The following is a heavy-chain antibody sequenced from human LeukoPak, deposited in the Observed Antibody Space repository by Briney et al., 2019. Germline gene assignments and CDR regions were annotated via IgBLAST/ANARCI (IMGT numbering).Heavy chain of an antibody. CDR1: GFIFSNYN. CDR3: ARGMTGAYRIMDV. J-gene: IGHJ6*02. CDR2: VSTSSTSI. Sequence: GGSLRLSCAASGFIFSNYNMNWVRQAPGKGLEWVSSVSTSSTSIYYADSVKGRFTIARDNAKNTLSLRMNSLRAEDAAVYYCARGMTGAYRIMDVWGQGTTVTVS. V-gene: IGHV3-21*01. D-gene: IGHD3-16*01.